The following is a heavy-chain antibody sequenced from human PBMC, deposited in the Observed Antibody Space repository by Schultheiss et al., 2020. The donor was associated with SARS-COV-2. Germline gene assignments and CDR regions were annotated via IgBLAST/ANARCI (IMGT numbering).Heavy chain of an antibody. CDR1: GYSISSGYY. CDR2: IYYSGST. CDR3: ASLAAAGKNYYYYGMDV. J-gene: IGHJ6*02. V-gene: IGHV4-38-2*01. Sequence: SETLSLTCAVSGYSISSGYYWGWIRQPPGKGLEWIGSIYYSGSTYYNPSLKSRVTISVDTSKNQFSLKLSSVTAADTAVYYCASLAAAGKNYYYYGMDVWGQGTTVTVSS. D-gene: IGHD6-13*01.